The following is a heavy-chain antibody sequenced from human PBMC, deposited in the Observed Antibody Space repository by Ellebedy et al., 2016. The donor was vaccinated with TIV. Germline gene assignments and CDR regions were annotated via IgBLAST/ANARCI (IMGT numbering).Heavy chain of an antibody. CDR2: ISSSSGTI. CDR3: ARVPGSFSLNWFDP. J-gene: IGHJ5*02. Sequence: GESLKISXAASGFTFSSYSMNWVRQAPGKGLEWVSYISSSSGTIYYADSVKGRFTISRDNAKNSLYLQMNSLRDEDTAVYYCARVPGSFSLNWFDPWGQGTLVTVSS. V-gene: IGHV3-48*02. D-gene: IGHD3-10*01. CDR1: GFTFSSYS.